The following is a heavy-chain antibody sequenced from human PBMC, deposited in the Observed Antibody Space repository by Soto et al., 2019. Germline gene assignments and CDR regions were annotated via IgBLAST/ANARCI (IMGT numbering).Heavy chain of an antibody. CDR3: ARDRVVVVAATPGDYYYYGMDV. V-gene: IGHV4-61*01. D-gene: IGHD2-15*01. CDR2: IYYSGST. CDR1: GGSVSSGSYY. J-gene: IGHJ6*02. Sequence: PSETLSLTCTVSGGSVSSGSYYWSWIRQPPGKGLEWIGYIYYSGSTNYNPSLKSRVTISVDTSKNQFFLKLSSVTAADTAVYYCARDRVVVVAATPGDYYYYGMDVWGQGTTVTVSS.